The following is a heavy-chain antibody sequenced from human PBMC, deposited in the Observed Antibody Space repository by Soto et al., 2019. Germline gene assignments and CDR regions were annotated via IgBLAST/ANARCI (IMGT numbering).Heavy chain of an antibody. CDR3: LIARLMGYQLPKVRYYFDY. V-gene: IGHV1-69*13. D-gene: IGHD2-2*01. Sequence: GASVKVSCKASGGTFSSYAISWVRQAPGQGLEWMGGIIPIFGTANYAQKFQGRVTITADESTSTAYMELSSLRSEDTAVYYCLIARLMGYQLPKVRYYFDYWGQGTLVTVSS. CDR2: IIPIFGTA. CDR1: GGTFSSYA. J-gene: IGHJ4*02.